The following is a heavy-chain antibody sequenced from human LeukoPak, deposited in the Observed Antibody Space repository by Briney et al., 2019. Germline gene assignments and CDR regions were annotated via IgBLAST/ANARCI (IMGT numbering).Heavy chain of an antibody. J-gene: IGHJ4*02. CDR1: GYRFTKSW. CDR3: ARPSYGASDY. V-gene: IGHV5-51*01. CDR2: IYPDDSRT. Sequence: GESLKISCKGSGYRFTKSWIGWVRQMPGEGLEWLGIIYPDDSRTRYSPSFQGQVTISVDKSITTAYLQWTSLKASDTAMYYCARPSYGASDYWGQGTLVTVSS. D-gene: IGHD4-17*01.